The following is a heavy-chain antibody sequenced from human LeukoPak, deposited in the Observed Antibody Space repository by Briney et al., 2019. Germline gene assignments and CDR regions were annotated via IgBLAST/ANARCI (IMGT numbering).Heavy chain of an antibody. CDR1: GFTFSSYA. CDR2: ISYDGSNK. J-gene: IGHJ5*02. Sequence: PGRSLRLSCAASGFTFSSYAMHWVRQAPGKGLEWVAVISYDGSNKYYADSVKGRFTISRDNSKNTLYLQMNSLRAEDTAVYYCARAPFYDILTGYYPAWGQGTLVTVSS. D-gene: IGHD3-9*01. CDR3: ARAPFYDILTGYYPA. V-gene: IGHV3-30*04.